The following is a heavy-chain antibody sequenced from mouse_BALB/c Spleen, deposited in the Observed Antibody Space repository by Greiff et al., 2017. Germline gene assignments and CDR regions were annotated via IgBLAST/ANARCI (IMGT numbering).Heavy chain of an antibody. J-gene: IGHJ2*01. CDR3: ARSGRYDDEYDFDY. CDR2: INPYNDGT. V-gene: IGHV1-14*01. CDR1: GYTFTSYV. D-gene: IGHD2-14*01. Sequence: EVQLQESGPELVKPGASVKMSCKASGYTFTSYVMHWVKQKPGQGLEWIGYINPYNDGTKYNEKFKGKATLTSDKSSSTAYMELSSLTSEDSAVYYCARSGRYDDEYDFDYWGQGTTLTVSS.